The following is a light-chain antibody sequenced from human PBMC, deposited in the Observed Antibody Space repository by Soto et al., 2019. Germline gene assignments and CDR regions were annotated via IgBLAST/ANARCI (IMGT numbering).Light chain of an antibody. V-gene: IGKV1-5*01. CDR1: QSISSW. Sequence: DIQMTQSPSTLSASVGDRVTITCRASQSISSWLAWYQQKPGKAPNLLIYDASSLQSGVPSRFSGSGSGTEFTLTISSLQSDDFATYYCQQYNSYSFTFGPGTKVDIK. CDR3: QQYNSYSFT. J-gene: IGKJ3*01. CDR2: DAS.